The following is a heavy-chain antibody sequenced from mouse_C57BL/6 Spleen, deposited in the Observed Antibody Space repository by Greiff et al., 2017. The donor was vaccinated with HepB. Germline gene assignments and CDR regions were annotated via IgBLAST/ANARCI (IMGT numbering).Heavy chain of an antibody. Sequence: EVQRVESGAELVKPGASVKLSCTASGFNIKDYYMHWVKQRTEQGLEWIGRIDPEDGETKYAPKFQGKATITADTSSNTAYLQLSSLTSEDTAVYYCARVSEARGFYYAMDYWGQGTSVTVSS. V-gene: IGHV14-2*01. J-gene: IGHJ4*01. D-gene: IGHD3-1*01. CDR2: IDPEDGET. CDR1: GFNIKDYY. CDR3: ARVSEARGFYYAMDY.